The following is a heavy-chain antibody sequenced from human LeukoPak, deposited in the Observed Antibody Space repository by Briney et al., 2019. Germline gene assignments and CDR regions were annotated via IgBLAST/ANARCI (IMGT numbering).Heavy chain of an antibody. V-gene: IGHV3-48*03. CDR3: ASNDCSSTSCYFDNFDY. CDR1: GFTFSSYE. J-gene: IGHJ4*02. D-gene: IGHD2-2*01. CDR2: ISSSGGTI. Sequence: GGSVTLSCAGSGFTFSSYEMNWVRQAPGKGLEWISYISSSGGTIYYADSVKGRFTISRGNAKNSLYLQMNSLRAEDTAVYYCASNDCSSTSCYFDNFDYWGQRTLVTVSS.